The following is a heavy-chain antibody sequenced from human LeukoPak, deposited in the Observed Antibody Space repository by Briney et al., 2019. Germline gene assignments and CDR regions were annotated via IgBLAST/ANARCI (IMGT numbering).Heavy chain of an antibody. D-gene: IGHD3-10*02. J-gene: IGHJ4*02. Sequence: GGSLRLSCAASGFTFSDYTMTWVRQAPGKGLEWVASISSDSSYIDYADSVKGRFTISRDNAKNSLFLKADTLRGDDTGIYYCARDPNVLGITPYYFDFWGQGTLVTVSS. CDR2: ISSDSSYI. V-gene: IGHV3-21*01. CDR3: ARDPNVLGITPYYFDF. CDR1: GFTFSDYT.